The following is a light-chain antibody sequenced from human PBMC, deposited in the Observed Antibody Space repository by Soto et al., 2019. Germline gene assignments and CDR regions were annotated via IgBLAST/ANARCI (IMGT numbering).Light chain of an antibody. Sequence: IVLTQSPGTLSSSPGERATLSCRASQNIYSNVAWYQQRPGQAPRLLIYGASTRATGTPARFSGSGSGTEFTLTISSLQSEDFAIYYCQQYNDWPPMTFGQGTKVDI. V-gene: IGKV3-15*01. CDR3: QQYNDWPPMT. CDR2: GAS. CDR1: QNIYSN. J-gene: IGKJ1*01.